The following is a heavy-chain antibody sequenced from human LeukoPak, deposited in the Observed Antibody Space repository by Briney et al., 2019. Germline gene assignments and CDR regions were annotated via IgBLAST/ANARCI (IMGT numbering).Heavy chain of an antibody. CDR3: TKTENPYYYDSSGSAFLANFDS. CDR2: IKSKTDGGTT. V-gene: IGHV3-15*01. CDR1: GFTFSNAW. Sequence: GGSLRLSCAASGFTFSNAWMSWVRQAPGKGLEWVGRIKSKTDGGTTDYAAPVKGRFTISRDDSKNTLYLQMNSLKTEDTAVYYFTKTENPYYYDSSGSAFLANFDSWGQGPWSPSPQ. J-gene: IGHJ4*02. D-gene: IGHD3-22*01.